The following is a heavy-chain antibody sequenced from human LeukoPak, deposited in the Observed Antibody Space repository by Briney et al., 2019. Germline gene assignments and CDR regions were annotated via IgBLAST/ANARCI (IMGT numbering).Heavy chain of an antibody. J-gene: IGHJ4*02. CDR3: ARGTTGYTSGWYPISYFDY. Sequence: ASETLSLTCTVSGGSISSYYWSWIRQPAGKGLEWIGRIYTSGSTNYNPSLKSRVTMSVDTSKNQFSLKLSSVTAADTAVYYCARGTTGYTSGWYPISYFDYWGRGPLATASS. CDR2: IYTSGST. D-gene: IGHD6-19*01. CDR1: GGSISSYY. V-gene: IGHV4-4*07.